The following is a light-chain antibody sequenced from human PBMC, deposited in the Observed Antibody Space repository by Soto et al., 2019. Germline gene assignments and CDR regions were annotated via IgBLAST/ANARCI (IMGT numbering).Light chain of an antibody. V-gene: IGKV3-20*01. Sequence: IVLTQSPGTLSLSPGERATLYCKASQSVSSSYLAWYQQKPGQAPRLLIYGASTRATGIPDRFSGSGSGTDFTLTISRLEPEDFVVYYCQQYGSSPQTFGQGTKVDIK. CDR3: QQYGSSPQT. CDR1: QSVSSSY. CDR2: GAS. J-gene: IGKJ1*01.